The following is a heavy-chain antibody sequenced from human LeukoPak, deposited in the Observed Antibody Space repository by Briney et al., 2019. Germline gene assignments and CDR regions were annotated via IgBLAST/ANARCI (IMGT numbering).Heavy chain of an antibody. CDR3: ARGLAVAGTFVRKNWFDP. J-gene: IGHJ5*02. V-gene: IGHV4-34*01. Sequence: SETLSLTCAVYGGSFSGYYWSWIRQPPGKGLEWIGEINHSGSTNYNPSLKSRVTISVDTSKNQFSLKLSSVTAADTAVYYCARGLAVAGTFVRKNWFDPWGQGTLVAVSS. D-gene: IGHD6-19*01. CDR1: GGSFSGYY. CDR2: INHSGST.